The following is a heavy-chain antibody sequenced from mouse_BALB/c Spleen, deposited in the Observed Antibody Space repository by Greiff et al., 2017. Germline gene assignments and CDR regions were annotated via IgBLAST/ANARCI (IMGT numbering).Heavy chain of an antibody. J-gene: IGHJ2*01. CDR3: ARGPLYYGYLDY. CDR1: GFTFSSFG. D-gene: IGHD2-1*01. Sequence: DVQLVESGGGLVQPGGSRKLSCAASGFTFSSFGMHWVRQAPEKGLEWVAYISSGSSTIYYADTVKGRFTISRDNPKNTLFLQMTSLRSEDTAMYYCARGPLYYGYLDYWGQGTTLTVSS. CDR2: ISSGSSTI. V-gene: IGHV5-17*02.